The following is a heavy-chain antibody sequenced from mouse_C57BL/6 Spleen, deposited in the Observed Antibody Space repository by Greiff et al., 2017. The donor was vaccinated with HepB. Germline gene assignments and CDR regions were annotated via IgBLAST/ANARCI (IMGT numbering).Heavy chain of an antibody. CDR2: IDPSDSYT. V-gene: IGHV1-69*01. D-gene: IGHD2-4*01. Sequence: QVQLQQSGAELVMPGASVKLSCKASGYTFTSYWMHWVKQRPGQGLEWIGEIDPSDSYTNYNQKFKGKSTLTVDKSSSTAYMQLSSLTSEDSAVYYCARGRSTMITTEAMDYWGQGTSVTVSS. CDR1: GYTFTSYW. CDR3: ARGRSTMITTEAMDY. J-gene: IGHJ4*01.